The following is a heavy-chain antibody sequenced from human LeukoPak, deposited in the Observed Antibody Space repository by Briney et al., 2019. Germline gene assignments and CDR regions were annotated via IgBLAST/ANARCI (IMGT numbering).Heavy chain of an antibody. Sequence: GRSLRLSCTASGFTFRNYGMNWVRQAPGKGLDWVAGIWYDGSNKDYVDSVKGRFTISRDNSKNTLYLEMNSLRAEDTAVYYCATLGLFSSTYYFDSSGYPFDYWGQGTLVTVSS. D-gene: IGHD3-22*01. V-gene: IGHV3-33*01. CDR3: ATLGLFSSTYYFDSSGYPFDY. CDR2: IWYDGSNK. J-gene: IGHJ4*02. CDR1: GFTFRNYG.